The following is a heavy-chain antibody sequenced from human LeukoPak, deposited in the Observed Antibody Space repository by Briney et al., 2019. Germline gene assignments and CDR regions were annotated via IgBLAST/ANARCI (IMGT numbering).Heavy chain of an antibody. CDR1: GGSSSTYY. CDR2: IYYSGST. Sequence: SETLSLTCSVSGGSSSTYYMSWIRQPPGRGLEWIGYIYYSGSTNSNASLKGRVTISVDTSKNQFSLRLSTVTAADTAGYYCSRHRAYSYSFLFDMWGEGTMVTVSS. J-gene: IGHJ3*02. D-gene: IGHD6-6*01. V-gene: IGHV4-59*08. CDR3: SRHRAYSYSFLFDM.